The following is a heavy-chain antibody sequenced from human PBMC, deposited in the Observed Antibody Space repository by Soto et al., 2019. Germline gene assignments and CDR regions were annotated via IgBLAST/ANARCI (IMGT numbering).Heavy chain of an antibody. CDR2: IIPIFGTA. J-gene: IGHJ6*02. CDR1: GGTFSRYA. V-gene: IGHV1-69*06. D-gene: IGHD1-26*01. Sequence: SLKVSCTGAGGTFSRYAGSWVRQATGQGLEWMGGIIPIFGTANYAQKFQGRVTITADKSTSTAYMELSSLRSEDTAVYYCARVGVGATRGDYYYGMDVWVQGTTVTVSS. CDR3: ARVGVGATRGDYYYGMDV.